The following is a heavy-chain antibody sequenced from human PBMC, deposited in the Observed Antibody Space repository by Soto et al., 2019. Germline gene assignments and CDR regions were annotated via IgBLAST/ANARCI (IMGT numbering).Heavy chain of an antibody. CDR2: IYHTGST. CDR1: GDSIDSSNW. CDR3: ARDRLGTSFDS. Sequence: QVQLQESGPGLVKPSGTLSLTCAVSGDSIDSSNWWSWVRQPPGKGLEWIGEIYHTGSTDYNPSLKIRVTISVDRSKNQFPLNLSSVTAADTAVYSWARDRLGTSFDSWGQGTLVTVSS. D-gene: IGHD1-1*01. V-gene: IGHV4-4*02. J-gene: IGHJ4*02.